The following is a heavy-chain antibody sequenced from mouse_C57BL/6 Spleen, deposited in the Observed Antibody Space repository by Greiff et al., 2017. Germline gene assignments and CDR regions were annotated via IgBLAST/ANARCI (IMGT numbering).Heavy chain of an antibody. CDR3: ARGGSSGYTGY. Sequence: QVQLQQSGAELVMPGASVKLSCKASGYTFTSYWMPWVKQRPGQGLEWIGEIDPSGSYTNYNQKFKGKSTLTVDKSSSTAYMQLSSLTSEDSAVYYCARGGSSGYTGYWGQGTTLTVSS. V-gene: IGHV1-69*01. CDR1: GYTFTSYW. CDR2: IDPSGSYT. J-gene: IGHJ2*01. D-gene: IGHD3-2*02.